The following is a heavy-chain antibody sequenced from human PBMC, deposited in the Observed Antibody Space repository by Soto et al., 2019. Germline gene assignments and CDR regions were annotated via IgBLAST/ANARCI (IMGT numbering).Heavy chain of an antibody. D-gene: IGHD2-15*01. J-gene: IGHJ4*02. Sequence: PGGSLRLSCASSGCTFSNYWMIWVRQAPGKGLDWVANIKEDGSEKYYVYSVKGRFTISRDNAKNSVYLQMNSLRAEDTAVYYCARYCSGGSCFNYWGQGTLVTVSS. CDR1: GCTFSNYW. CDR2: IKEDGSEK. V-gene: IGHV3-7*03. CDR3: ARYCSGGSCFNY.